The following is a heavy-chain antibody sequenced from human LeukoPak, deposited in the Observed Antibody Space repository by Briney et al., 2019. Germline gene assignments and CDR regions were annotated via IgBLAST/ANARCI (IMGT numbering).Heavy chain of an antibody. CDR1: GFTFSSYA. CDR2: ISGSGGSI. D-gene: IGHD3-3*01. Sequence: PGGSLRLSCAASGFTFSSYAMSWVRQAPGKGLEWVSAISGSGGSIYYADSVKGRFTISRDNSKNTLYLQMNSLRAEDTAVYYCAKGSPYYDFWSGYYYYYYYGMDVWGQGTTVTVSS. CDR3: AKGSPYYDFWSGYYYYYYYGMDV. J-gene: IGHJ6*02. V-gene: IGHV3-23*01.